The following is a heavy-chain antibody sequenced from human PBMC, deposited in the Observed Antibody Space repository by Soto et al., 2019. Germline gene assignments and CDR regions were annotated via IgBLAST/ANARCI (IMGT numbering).Heavy chain of an antibody. J-gene: IGHJ6*02. CDR1: GDSVSNYY. Sequence: SETLSLTCTVSGDSVSNYYWSWIRQAAGRGLEWIGRVYSSGATNYNPSLNGRVTMSVDTSRNQFSLRLSSVTAADTAIYYCTKGPNWNYYYYGVDVWGQGTAVTVSS. CDR2: VYSSGAT. D-gene: IGHD1-20*01. V-gene: IGHV4-4*07. CDR3: TKGPNWNYYYYGVDV.